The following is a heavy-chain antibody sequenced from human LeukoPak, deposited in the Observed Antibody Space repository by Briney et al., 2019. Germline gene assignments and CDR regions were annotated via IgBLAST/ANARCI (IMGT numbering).Heavy chain of an antibody. V-gene: IGHV3-48*01. CDR2: INSSSSTI. CDR3: ARDGGSSWGEVGFDP. CDR1: GFTFSTYS. J-gene: IGHJ5*02. D-gene: IGHD6-13*01. Sequence: GGSLRLSCAASGFTFSTYSMNWVRQAPGKGLEWISYINSSSSTIYYTDSVKGRFTISRDNAKNSLYLQMNSLRAEDTAVYYCARDGGSSWGEVGFDPWGQGTLVTVSS.